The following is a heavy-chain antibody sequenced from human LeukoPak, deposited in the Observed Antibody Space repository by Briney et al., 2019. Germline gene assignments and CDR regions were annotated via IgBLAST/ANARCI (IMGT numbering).Heavy chain of an antibody. V-gene: IGHV1-2*06. CDR3: ARVGATNCSSTSCRYYYYYYMDV. CDR2: INPNSGGT. J-gene: IGHJ6*03. Sequence: ASVKVSCKASGYTFTGYYMHWVRQAPGQGLEWMGRINPNSGGTNYAQKFQGRVTITADESTSTAYMELSSLRSEDTAVYYCARVGATNCSSTSCRYYYYYYMDVWGKGTTVTVSS. D-gene: IGHD2-2*01. CDR1: GYTFTGYY.